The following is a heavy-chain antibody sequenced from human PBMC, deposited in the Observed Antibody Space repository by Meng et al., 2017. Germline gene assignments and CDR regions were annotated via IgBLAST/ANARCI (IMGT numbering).Heavy chain of an antibody. CDR3: ARAAAAEAVAFDI. D-gene: IGHD6-25*01. Sequence: GESLKISCAASGFTFSSYGMHWVRQAPGKGLEWVAVIWYDGSNKYYADSVKGRFTISRDNSKNTPYLQMNSLRAEDTAVYYCARAAAAEAVAFDIWGQGTMVTVSS. J-gene: IGHJ3*02. CDR2: IWYDGSNK. CDR1: GFTFSSYG. V-gene: IGHV3-33*01.